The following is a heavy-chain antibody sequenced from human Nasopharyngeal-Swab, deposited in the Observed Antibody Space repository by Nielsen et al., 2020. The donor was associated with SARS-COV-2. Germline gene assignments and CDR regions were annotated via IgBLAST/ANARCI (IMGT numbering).Heavy chain of an antibody. J-gene: IGHJ3*02. CDR3: ARDFCSSTSCFYGAFDI. V-gene: IGHV4-34*01. CDR2: INHTGST. D-gene: IGHD2-2*01. Sequence: WIRQPPGKGLEWIGEINHTGSTNYNPSLKSRVTISVDRSKNQFSLKLSSVTAADTAVYYCARDFCSSTSCFYGAFDIWGQGTMVTVSS.